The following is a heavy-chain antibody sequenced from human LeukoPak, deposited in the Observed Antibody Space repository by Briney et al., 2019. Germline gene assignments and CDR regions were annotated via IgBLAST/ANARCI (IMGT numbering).Heavy chain of an antibody. Sequence: EASVKVSRKASGYTFTTYTIHWVRQAPGQRLEWMGWINAGNGNTKYSQSFQGRVTITRDTSASTAYMELSSLRSEDTAVYYCARDPQLVLPIYYHDFWGQGTLVTVSS. CDR1: GYTFTTYT. D-gene: IGHD6-13*01. CDR2: INAGNGNT. V-gene: IGHV1-3*01. J-gene: IGHJ4*02. CDR3: ARDPQLVLPIYYHDF.